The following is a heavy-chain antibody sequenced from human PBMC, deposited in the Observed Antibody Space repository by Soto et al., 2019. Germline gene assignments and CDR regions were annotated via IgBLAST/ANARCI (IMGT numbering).Heavy chain of an antibody. Sequence: GASVKVSCKASGYTFTSYDINWVRRATGQGLEWMGWMNPNSGNTGYAQKFQGRVTMTRNTSISTAYMELSSLRPEDTAVYYCARRSGITIFGVVIMYYFDYWGQGTLVTVSS. J-gene: IGHJ4*02. CDR3: ARRSGITIFGVVIMYYFDY. CDR1: GYTFTSYD. V-gene: IGHV1-8*01. CDR2: MNPNSGNT. D-gene: IGHD3-3*01.